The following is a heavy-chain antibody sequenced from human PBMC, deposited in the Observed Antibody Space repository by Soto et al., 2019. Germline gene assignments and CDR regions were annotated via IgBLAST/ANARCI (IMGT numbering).Heavy chain of an antibody. CDR3: TSQTTVTTADY. CDR1: GFTFSDHY. V-gene: IGHV3-72*01. Sequence: GGSLRLSCAASGFTFSDHYMDWVRQAPGKGLEWVGCTRSKANSWTTEYAASVKGRFTISRDDSKSIVYLQMNSLKTEDTAVYYCTSQTTVTTADYWGQGTLVTVSS. D-gene: IGHD4-4*01. J-gene: IGHJ4*02. CDR2: TRSKANSWTT.